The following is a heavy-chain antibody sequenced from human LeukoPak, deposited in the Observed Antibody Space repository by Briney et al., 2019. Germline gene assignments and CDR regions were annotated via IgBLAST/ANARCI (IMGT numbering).Heavy chain of an antibody. CDR1: GYTFTGYY. D-gene: IGHD2/OR15-2a*01. Sequence: ASVKVSCKASGYTFTGYYMHWVRQAPGQGLEWMGRINPNSGGTNYAQKFQGRVTMTRDTSISTAYMELSRLRSDDTAVYYCARASSAQYLPPHYYYYYYGMDVWGQGTTVTVSS. CDR3: ARASSAQYLPPHYYYYYYGMDV. CDR2: INPNSGGT. J-gene: IGHJ6*02. V-gene: IGHV1-2*06.